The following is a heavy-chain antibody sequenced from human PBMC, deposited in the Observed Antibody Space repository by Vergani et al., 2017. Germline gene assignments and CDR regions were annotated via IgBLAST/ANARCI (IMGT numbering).Heavy chain of an antibody. V-gene: IGHV5-51*01. CDR1: GFTFSSSW. J-gene: IGHJ5*02. CDR3: ARRQYVHSWVVSWFDP. Sequence: EVQLVQSGPEVKKPGDSLTISCQGFGFTFSSSWIGCVRQRPGKGLEWMGIIYPGDSETRYSPAVQGQVTISADRSKSTTFLKWSSLKASDTAVDYCARRQYVHSWVVSWFDPWGQGTQVTVSS. D-gene: IGHD2-21*01. CDR2: IYPGDSET.